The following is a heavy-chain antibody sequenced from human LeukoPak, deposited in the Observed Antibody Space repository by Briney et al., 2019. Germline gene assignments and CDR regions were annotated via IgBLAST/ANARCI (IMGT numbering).Heavy chain of an antibody. CDR3: ARVVASTSIDF. D-gene: IGHD2-15*01. V-gene: IGHV4-38-2*02. CDR2: IFHSGDV. Sequence: SETLSLTCIVSGYSIISDYFWGWVRQPPGKGPEWTGSIFHSGDVYYNPSLTSRVTLSVDPSNNRFSLKVTSVTAADTAIYYCARVVASTSIDFWGQGTLVTVSS. CDR1: GYSIISDYF. J-gene: IGHJ4*02.